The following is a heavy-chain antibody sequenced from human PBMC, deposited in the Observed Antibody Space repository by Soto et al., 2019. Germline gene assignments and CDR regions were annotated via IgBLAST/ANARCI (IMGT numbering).Heavy chain of an antibody. CDR2: IIPIFGTA. Sequence: SVEVSCKASGGTFSSYAMSWVRQAPGQGLEWMGGIIPIFGTANYAQKFQGRVTITADESTSTAYMELSSLRSEDTAVYYCARDHKSYYYGMDVWGQGTTITVSS. V-gene: IGHV1-69*13. J-gene: IGHJ6*02. CDR3: ARDHKSYYYGMDV. CDR1: GGTFSSYA.